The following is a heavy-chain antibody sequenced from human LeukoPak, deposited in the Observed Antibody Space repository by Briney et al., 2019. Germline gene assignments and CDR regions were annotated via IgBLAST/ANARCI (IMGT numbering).Heavy chain of an antibody. CDR1: GGSISSYY. CDR2: IYYSGNT. D-gene: IGHD3-10*01. Sequence: SETLSLTCTVSGGSISSYYWSWIRQPPGKGLEWIGYIYYSGNTNYNPSLRSRVTISVDTSKNQFSLKLSSVTAADTAVYYCASLEWFGELGAWFDPWGQGTLVTVSS. CDR3: ASLEWFGELGAWFDP. V-gene: IGHV4-59*08. J-gene: IGHJ5*02.